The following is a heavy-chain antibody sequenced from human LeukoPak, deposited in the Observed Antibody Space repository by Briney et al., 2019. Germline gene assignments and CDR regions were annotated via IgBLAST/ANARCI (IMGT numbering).Heavy chain of an antibody. V-gene: IGHV1-2*02. CDR1: GYTFTSYG. Sequence: ASVKVSCKASGYTFTSYGISWVRQAPGQGLEWMGWINPNSGGTNYAQKFQGRVTMTRDTSISTAYMELSRLRSDDTAVYYCARDERYGGFDFDYWGQGTLVTVPS. CDR2: INPNSGGT. J-gene: IGHJ4*02. D-gene: IGHD3-10*01. CDR3: ARDERYGGFDFDY.